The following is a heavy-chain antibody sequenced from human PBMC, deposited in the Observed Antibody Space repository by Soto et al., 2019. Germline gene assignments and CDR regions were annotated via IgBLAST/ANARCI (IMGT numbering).Heavy chain of an antibody. D-gene: IGHD3-3*01. CDR1: GFTFSSYA. CDR2: ISYDGSNK. CDR3: ARDGRAGKPYYDFWSGYYSYYYYGMDV. J-gene: IGHJ6*02. Sequence: PGGSLRLSCAASGFTFSSYAMHWVRQAPGKGLEWVAVISYDGSNKYYADSVKGRFTISRDNSKNTLYLQMNSLRAEDTAVYYCARDGRAGKPYYDFWSGYYSYYYYGMDVWGQGTTVTVSS. V-gene: IGHV3-30-3*01.